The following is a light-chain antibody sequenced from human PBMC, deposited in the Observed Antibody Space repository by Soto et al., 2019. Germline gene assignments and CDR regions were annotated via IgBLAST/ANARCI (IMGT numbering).Light chain of an antibody. CDR1: QSIGSDY. J-gene: IGKJ1*01. V-gene: IGKV3-20*01. Sequence: EIVLTQSPGTLSLSPGERATLSCRASQSIGSDYLAWYQQKPGQAPRLLIYGASSRATGIPDRFRGSGSGTGFTLTISSLQSEDLAVYYCQQYFTGRTFGQGTKVDI. CDR3: QQYFTGRT. CDR2: GAS.